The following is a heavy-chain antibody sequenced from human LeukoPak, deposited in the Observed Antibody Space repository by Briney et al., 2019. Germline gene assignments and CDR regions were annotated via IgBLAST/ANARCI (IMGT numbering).Heavy chain of an antibody. Sequence: AASVKVSCKASGYTFTGYYMHWVRQALGQGLEWMGWINPNSGGTNYAQKFQGRVTMTRDTSISTAYMELSRLRSDDTAVYYCAGIAAAKYFQHWGQGTLVTVSS. V-gene: IGHV1-2*02. CDR1: GYTFTGYY. J-gene: IGHJ1*01. CDR2: INPNSGGT. D-gene: IGHD6-13*01. CDR3: AGIAAAKYFQH.